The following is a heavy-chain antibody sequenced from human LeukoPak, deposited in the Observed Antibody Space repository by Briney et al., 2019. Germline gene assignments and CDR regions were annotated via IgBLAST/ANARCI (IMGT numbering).Heavy chain of an antibody. Sequence: SETLSLTCAVYGGSFSGYYWSWIRQPPGKGLEWIGEINHSGSTNYNPSLKSRVTISVDTSKNQFSLKLSSVTAADTAVYYCARGDIWESNWFDPWGQGTLVTVSS. J-gene: IGHJ5*02. CDR3: ARGDIWESNWFDP. V-gene: IGHV4-34*01. CDR1: GGSFSGYY. CDR2: INHSGST. D-gene: IGHD2-15*01.